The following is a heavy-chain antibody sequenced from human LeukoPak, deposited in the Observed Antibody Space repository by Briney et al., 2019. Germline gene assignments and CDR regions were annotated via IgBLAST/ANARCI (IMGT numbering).Heavy chain of an antibody. D-gene: IGHD2-2*02. Sequence: SVKVSCKASGGTFSSYAISWVRQAPGQGLEWMGGIIPIFGTANYAQKFQGRVTITTDESTSTAYMELSSLRSEDTAVYYCASTDCSSTSCYTMAVWGKGTTVTVSS. CDR2: IIPIFGTA. J-gene: IGHJ6*04. V-gene: IGHV1-69*05. CDR3: ASTDCSSTSCYTMAV. CDR1: GGTFSSYA.